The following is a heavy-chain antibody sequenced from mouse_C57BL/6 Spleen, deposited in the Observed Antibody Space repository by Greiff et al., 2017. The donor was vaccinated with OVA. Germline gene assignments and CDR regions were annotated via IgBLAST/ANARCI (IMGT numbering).Heavy chain of an antibody. CDR2: IDPANGNT. D-gene: IGHD2-10*01. Sequence: VQLKQSVAELVRPGASVKLSCTASGFNIKNTYMHWVKQRPEQGLEWIGRIDPANGNTKYAPKFQGKATITADTSSNTAYLQLSSLTSEDTAIYYCARSYYGNLGWFAYWGQGTLVTVSA. CDR1: GFNIKNTY. V-gene: IGHV14-3*01. CDR3: ARSYYGNLGWFAY. J-gene: IGHJ3*01.